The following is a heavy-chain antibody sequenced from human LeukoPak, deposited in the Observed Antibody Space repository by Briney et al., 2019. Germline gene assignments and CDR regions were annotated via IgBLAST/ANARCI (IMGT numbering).Heavy chain of an antibody. CDR1: GFTFSSYG. V-gene: IGHV3-30*18. CDR2: ISYDGSNK. Sequence: GGSLRLSCAASGFTFSSYGMHWVRQAPGKGLEWVAVISYDGSNKYYADSVKGRFTISRDNSKNTLYLQMNSLRAEDTAVYYCAKDLDGAFDYWGQGTLVTVSS. CDR3: AKDLDGAFDY. D-gene: IGHD1-1*01. J-gene: IGHJ4*02.